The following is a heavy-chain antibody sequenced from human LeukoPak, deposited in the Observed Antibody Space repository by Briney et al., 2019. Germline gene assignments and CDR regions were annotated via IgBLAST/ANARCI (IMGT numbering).Heavy chain of an antibody. CDR1: GGSISSYY. J-gene: IGHJ4*02. D-gene: IGHD6-13*01. Sequence: SETLSLTCTVSGGSISSYYWSWIRQPPGKGLEWIGYIYYSGSTNYNPSLKSRVTISVDTSKNQFSLKLSSVTAADTAVYYCARSGSWSHFDYWGQGTLVTVSS. V-gene: IGHV4-59*08. CDR3: ARSGSWSHFDY. CDR2: IYYSGST.